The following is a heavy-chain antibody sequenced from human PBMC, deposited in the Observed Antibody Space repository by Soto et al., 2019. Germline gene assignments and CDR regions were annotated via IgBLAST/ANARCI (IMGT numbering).Heavy chain of an antibody. CDR3: AGLDYYDSSGYWSHAFDI. Sequence: SVKVSCKASGGTFSSYAISWVRQAPGQGLEWMGGIIPIFGTANYAQKFQGRVTITADESTSTAYMELSSLRSEDTAVYYCAGLDYYDSSGYWSHAFDIWGQGTMVT. CDR2: IIPIFGTA. V-gene: IGHV1-69*13. D-gene: IGHD3-22*01. CDR1: GGTFSSYA. J-gene: IGHJ3*02.